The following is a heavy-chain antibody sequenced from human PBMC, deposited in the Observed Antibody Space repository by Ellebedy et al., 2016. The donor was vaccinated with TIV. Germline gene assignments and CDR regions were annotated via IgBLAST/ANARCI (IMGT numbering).Heavy chain of an antibody. V-gene: IGHV4-30-4*01. CDR1: GGSISSGDYY. Sequence: SETLSLXXTVSGGSISSGDYYWSWIRQPPGKGLEWIGYIYYSGSTYYNPSLKSRVTISVDTSKDQFSLKLSSVTAADTAVYYCARSQDVDIVATMYYWGQGTLVTVSS. J-gene: IGHJ4*02. CDR2: IYYSGST. D-gene: IGHD5-12*01. CDR3: ARSQDVDIVATMYY.